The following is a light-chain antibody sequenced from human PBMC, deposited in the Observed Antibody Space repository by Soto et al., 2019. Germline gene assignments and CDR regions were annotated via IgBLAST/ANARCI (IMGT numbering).Light chain of an antibody. CDR1: SSDVGGYNY. J-gene: IGLJ2*01. CDR3: SSFTSSFTVI. V-gene: IGLV2-14*01. CDR2: DVS. Sequence: QSVLTQPASVSGSPGQSITISCTGTSSDVGGYNYVSWYQQHPGKAPKLMIYDVSNRPSGVSNRFSGSRSGNTASLIISGLQAEDEADYYCSSFTSSFTVIFGGGTKVTVL.